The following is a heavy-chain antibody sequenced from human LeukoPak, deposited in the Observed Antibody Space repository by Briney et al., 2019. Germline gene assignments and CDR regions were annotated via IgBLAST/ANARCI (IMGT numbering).Heavy chain of an antibody. Sequence: GASLKISCQGSGYTFTSYWISWVRQMPGKGLEWMGRNDPSDSYSNYSPSFQGHVTISTDKSISTAYLQWSSLKTSDTDMYYCARHAYGSGSYSNFDYWGQGTLVTVSS. CDR2: NDPSDSYS. D-gene: IGHD3-10*01. J-gene: IGHJ4*02. CDR3: ARHAYGSGSYSNFDY. CDR1: GYTFTSYW. V-gene: IGHV5-10-1*01.